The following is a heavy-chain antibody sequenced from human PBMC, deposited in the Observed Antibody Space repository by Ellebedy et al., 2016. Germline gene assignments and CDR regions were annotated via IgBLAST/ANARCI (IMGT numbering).Heavy chain of an antibody. J-gene: IGHJ4*02. CDR2: INAGNGNA. CDR1: GYTFTSYA. D-gene: IGHD2-15*01. V-gene: IGHV1-3*01. CDR3: ASEGGVAATPYY. Sequence: ASVKVSCKASGYTFTSYAMHWVRQAPGQRLEWMGWINAGNGNAKYSQKFQGRVTITRDTSASTAYMELSSLRSEDTAVYYCASEGGVAATPYYWGQGTLVTVSS.